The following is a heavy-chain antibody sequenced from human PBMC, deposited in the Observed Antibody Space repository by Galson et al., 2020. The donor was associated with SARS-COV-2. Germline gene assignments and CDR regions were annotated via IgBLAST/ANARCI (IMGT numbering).Heavy chain of an antibody. D-gene: IGHD3-16*01. J-gene: IGHJ4*02. V-gene: IGHV4-34*01. Sequence: SETLSLTCAAYGGSFSGYYWSWIRQPPGKGLEWIGEINHSGSTNYNPSLKSRVTISVDTSKNQFSLKLSSVTAADTAVYYCARRGKIIMIPMSKYYFDYWGQGTLVTVSS. CDR2: INHSGST. CDR3: ARRGKIIMIPMSKYYFDY. CDR1: GGSFSGYY.